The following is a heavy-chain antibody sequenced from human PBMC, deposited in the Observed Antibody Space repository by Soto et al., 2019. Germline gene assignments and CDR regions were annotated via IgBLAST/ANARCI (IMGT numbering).Heavy chain of an antibody. J-gene: IGHJ4*02. CDR2: IYYTGST. V-gene: IGHV4-39*01. CDR1: GGSVSSSSYY. Sequence: PSETLSLTCTVSGGSVSSSSYYWVWIRQPPGKGLEWIGTIYYTGSTSYSPSLRGRVTISVDTSKTQFSLKVSSVTATDTAVYYCAGRRAGDYYFDYWGQGTLVTVSS. CDR3: AGRRAGDYYFDY. D-gene: IGHD1-26*01.